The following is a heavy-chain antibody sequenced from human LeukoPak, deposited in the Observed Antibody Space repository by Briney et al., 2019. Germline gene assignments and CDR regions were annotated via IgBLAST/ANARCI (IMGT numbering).Heavy chain of an antibody. V-gene: IGHV4-4*07. CDR1: GGSISSYY. CDR3: ARGSSIDFDY. J-gene: IGHJ4*02. D-gene: IGHD2/OR15-2a*01. CDR2: ISTSGNT. Sequence: SEALSLTCTVSGGSISSYYWSWIRQPAGKGLEWIGRISTSGNTKYNPSLKSRVTMSLDTSTNQFSLKLSSVTAADTAVYYCARGSSIDFDYWGQGTLVTVSS.